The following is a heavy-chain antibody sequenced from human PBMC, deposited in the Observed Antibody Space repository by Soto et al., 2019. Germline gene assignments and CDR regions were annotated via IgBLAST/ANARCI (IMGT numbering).Heavy chain of an antibody. CDR1: GGSISSGGYY. CDR3: ARGGGFLVYYYGMDV. J-gene: IGHJ6*02. V-gene: IGHV4-31*03. D-gene: IGHD3-3*01. CDR2: IYYSGST. Sequence: QVQLQESGPGLVKPSQTLSLTCTVSGGSISSGGYYWSWIRQHPGKGLEWIGYIYYSGSTYYNPSLKCRVTISVATSKYQFSLKLSSVTAADTAVYYCARGGGFLVYYYGMDVWGQGTTGTVSS.